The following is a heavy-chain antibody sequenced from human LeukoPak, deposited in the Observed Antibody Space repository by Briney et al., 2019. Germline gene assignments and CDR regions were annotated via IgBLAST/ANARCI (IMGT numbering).Heavy chain of an antibody. J-gene: IGHJ3*02. D-gene: IGHD2-15*01. CDR3: ARRSCSGGSCYPGSYAFDI. Sequence: GGSLRLSCAASGFAFSSYSMNWVRQAPGKGLEWVSYISSSGSTIYYADSVKGRFTISRDNAKNSLYLQMNSLRAEDTAVYYCARRSCSGGSCYPGSYAFDIWGQGTMVTVSS. V-gene: IGHV3-48*04. CDR2: ISSSGSTI. CDR1: GFAFSSYS.